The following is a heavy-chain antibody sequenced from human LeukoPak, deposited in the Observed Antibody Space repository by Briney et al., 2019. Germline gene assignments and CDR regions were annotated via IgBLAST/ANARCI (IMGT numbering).Heavy chain of an antibody. CDR1: GFTVSSNY. CDR3: ASGSYYYDSSGYYSHY. J-gene: IGHJ4*02. Sequence: GGSLRLSCAASGFTVSSNYMSWVRQAPGKGLEWVSIIYVGGTTFYADSVKGRFTVSRDNSRNTLDLQMNGLRAEDTAVYYCASGSYYYDSSGYYSHYWGQGTLVTVSS. V-gene: IGHV3-53*01. CDR2: IYVGGTT. D-gene: IGHD3-22*01.